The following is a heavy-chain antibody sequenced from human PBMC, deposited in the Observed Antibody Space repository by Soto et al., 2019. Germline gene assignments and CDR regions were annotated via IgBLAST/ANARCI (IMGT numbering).Heavy chain of an antibody. D-gene: IGHD3-10*01. CDR1: GGSISSGYY. CDR3: ARDSDYYSSGSFDY. Sequence: ASETLSLTCTVSGGSISSGYYWTWIRQHPGKGLEWIGYIYYSGSSYNNPSLKSRVTISVNTSKNQFSLNLRSVTAADTAVYYCARDSDYYSSGSFDYWGQGTLVTVSS. V-gene: IGHV4-31*03. J-gene: IGHJ4*02. CDR2: IYYSGSS.